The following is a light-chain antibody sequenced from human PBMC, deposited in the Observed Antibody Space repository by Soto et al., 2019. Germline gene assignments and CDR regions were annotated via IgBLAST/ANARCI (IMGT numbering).Light chain of an antibody. CDR3: QQYGSSPSIT. J-gene: IGKJ5*01. V-gene: IGKV3-20*01. CDR2: GAS. Sequence: EIVLTQSPGTLSLSPGERATLSCRASQSVSSSYLAWYQQKPGQAPRLLIYGASSRATGIADRFSGSGSGTDFNLTISRLEHEDFAVYYCQQYGSSPSITFGQGTRLASK. CDR1: QSVSSSY.